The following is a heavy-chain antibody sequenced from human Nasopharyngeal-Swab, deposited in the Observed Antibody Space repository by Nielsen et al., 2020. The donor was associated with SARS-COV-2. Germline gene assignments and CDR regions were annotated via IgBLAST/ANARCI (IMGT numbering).Heavy chain of an antibody. Sequence: WIRQPPGKGLEWVAVISYDGNNKYYADSVKGRFSISRDNSKNTLYLQMNSLRAEDTAVYYCARDRRAAGTGGYFDNWGQGTLVTVSS. CDR2: ISYDGNNK. J-gene: IGHJ4*02. D-gene: IGHD6-13*01. V-gene: IGHV3-30*04. CDR3: ARDRRAAGTGGYFDN.